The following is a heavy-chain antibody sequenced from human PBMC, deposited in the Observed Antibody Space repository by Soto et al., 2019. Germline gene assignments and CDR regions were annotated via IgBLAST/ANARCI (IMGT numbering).Heavy chain of an antibody. CDR1: GYSFISYY. D-gene: IGHD5-18*01. V-gene: IGHV1-46*01. CDR3: ARDHVDTPMTNFDY. CDR2: INPSDAYT. J-gene: IGHJ4*02. Sequence: ASVKVSCKASGYSFISYYIHWVRQAPGQGLEWMGLINPSDAYTDYAQKFQGRVTLTRDTSTSIVYMELSSLRSEDTAIYYCARDHVDTPMTNFDYWGQGTLVTVSS.